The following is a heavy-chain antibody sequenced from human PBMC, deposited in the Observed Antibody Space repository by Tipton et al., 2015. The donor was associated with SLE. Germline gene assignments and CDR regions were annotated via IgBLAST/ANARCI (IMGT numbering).Heavy chain of an antibody. J-gene: IGHJ6*03. CDR2: ISYSGST. Sequence: TLSLTCTVSGGSISTYYWSWIRQPPGRGLVWLGYISYSGSTNYNPYLKSRVTISVDTSKNQFSLKLRSVTAADTAVYYCARDSRYQLTYYYMDVWGKGTTVTVS. CDR1: GGSISTYY. CDR3: ARDSRYQLTYYYMDV. V-gene: IGHV4-59*12. D-gene: IGHD2-2*01.